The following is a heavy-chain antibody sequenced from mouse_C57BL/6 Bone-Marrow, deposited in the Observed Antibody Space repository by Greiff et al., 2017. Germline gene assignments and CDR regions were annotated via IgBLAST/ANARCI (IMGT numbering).Heavy chain of an antibody. CDR3: TRRNGNYGFAY. CDR2: ILPGSGST. CDR1: GYTFTGYW. D-gene: IGHD2-1*01. J-gene: IGHJ3*01. Sequence: VQLQQSGAELMKPGASVKLSCKATGYTFTGYWIEWVKQRPGHGLEWIGEILPGSGSTNYNEKFKGKATFTANTSSNTAYMQLSSLTTEDSANYCCTRRNGNYGFAYWGRGTLITVSA. V-gene: IGHV1-9*01.